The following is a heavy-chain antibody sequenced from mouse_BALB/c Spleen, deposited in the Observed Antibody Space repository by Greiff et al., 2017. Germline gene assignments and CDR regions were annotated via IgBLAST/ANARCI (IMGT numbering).Heavy chain of an antibody. CDR2: IWSGGST. V-gene: IGHV2-2*02. J-gene: IGHJ3*01. D-gene: IGHD3-3*01. CDR3: ARMGDGAY. CDR1: GFSLTSYG. Sequence: VQLQQSGPGLVQPSQSLSITCTVSGFSLTSYGVHWVRQSPGKGLEWLGVIWSGGSTDYNAAFISRLSISKDNSKSQVFFKMNSLQANDTAIYYCARMGDGAYWGQGTLVTVSA.